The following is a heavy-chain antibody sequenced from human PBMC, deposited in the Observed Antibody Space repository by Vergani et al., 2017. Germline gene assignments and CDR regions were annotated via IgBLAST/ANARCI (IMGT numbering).Heavy chain of an antibody. CDR3: ARDYYGSGSPDFYYYYGMDV. CDR1: GFTFSTYA. J-gene: IGHJ6*02. CDR2: IDNSGRSI. V-gene: IGHV3-23*01. D-gene: IGHD3-10*01. Sequence: EVHLLESGGGLRQPGGSLKLSCAASGFTFSTYAMSWVRQVPGKGLEWVATIDNSGRSIYYTDSVKGRFTISRDNAKNSLYLQMNSLRAEDTAVYYCARDYYGSGSPDFYYYYGMDVWGQGTTVTVSS.